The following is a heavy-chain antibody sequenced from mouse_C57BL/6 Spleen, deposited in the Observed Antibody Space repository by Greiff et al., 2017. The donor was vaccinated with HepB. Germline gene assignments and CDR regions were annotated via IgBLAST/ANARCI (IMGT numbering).Heavy chain of an antibody. J-gene: IGHJ2*01. Sequence: QLQQPGAELVKPGASVKMSCKASGYTFTSYWITWVKQRPGQGLEWIGDIYPGSGSTNYNEKFKSKATLTVDTSSSTAYMQLSSRTSEDSAVYYCARWSYGSSYGYFDYWGQGTTLTVSS. CDR2: IYPGSGST. CDR1: GYTFTSYW. V-gene: IGHV1-55*01. CDR3: ARWSYGSSYGYFDY. D-gene: IGHD1-1*01.